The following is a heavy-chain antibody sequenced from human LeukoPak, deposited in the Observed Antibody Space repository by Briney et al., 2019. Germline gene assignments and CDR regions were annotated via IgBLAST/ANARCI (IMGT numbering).Heavy chain of an antibody. Sequence: QPGGSLRLSCVGSGLTFSTYSMNWVRQAPGKGLEWVSYISSGSNTIYYADSVKGRSTISRDNAKNSLYLQMNSLRAEDTAVYYCARRFGSGCFDYWGQGTLVTVSS. V-gene: IGHV3-48*01. CDR2: ISSGSNTI. CDR3: ARRFGSGCFDY. D-gene: IGHD6-19*01. CDR1: GLTFSTYS. J-gene: IGHJ4*02.